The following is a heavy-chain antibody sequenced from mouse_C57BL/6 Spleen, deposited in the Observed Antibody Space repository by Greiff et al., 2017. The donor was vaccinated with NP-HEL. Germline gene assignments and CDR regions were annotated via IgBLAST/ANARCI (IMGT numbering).Heavy chain of an antibody. Sequence: QVQLKQPGAELVKPGASVKLSCKASGYTFTSYWMQWVKQRPGPGLEWIGEIDPSDSYTNYNQKFKGKATLTVDTSSSTAYMQLSSLTSEDSAVYYCASQRSMDYWGQGTSVTVSS. CDR3: ASQRSMDY. CDR2: IDPSDSYT. J-gene: IGHJ4*01. CDR1: GYTFTSYW. V-gene: IGHV1-50*01.